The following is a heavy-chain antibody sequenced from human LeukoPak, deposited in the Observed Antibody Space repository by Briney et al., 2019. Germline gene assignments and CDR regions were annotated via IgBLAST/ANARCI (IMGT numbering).Heavy chain of an antibody. V-gene: IGHV4-59*01. J-gene: IGHJ4*02. CDR1: GGSISSYY. D-gene: IGHD7-27*01. CDR3: ARSPGAPFDY. Sequence: PSETLSLTCTVSGGSISSYYWSWIRQPPGKGLEWIGYIYFRGTTNYHPSIKSRVTISVDTSKNQFSLKPTSVTTADTAVYYCARSPGAPFDYWGQGSLVTVSS. CDR2: IYFRGTT.